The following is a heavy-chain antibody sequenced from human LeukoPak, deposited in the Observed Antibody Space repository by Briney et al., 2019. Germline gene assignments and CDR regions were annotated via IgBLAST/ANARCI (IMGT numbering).Heavy chain of an antibody. V-gene: IGHV1-2*04. J-gene: IGHJ6*02. D-gene: IGHD5-12*01. CDR3: ASDRQWLEHPTGGMDV. CDR1: GYTFTGYY. CDR2: INPNSGGT. Sequence: ASVKVSCKACGYTFTGYYMDWVRQAPGQGLEWMGWINPNSGGTNYAQKFQGWVTMTRDTSISTAYMELSRLRSDDTAVYYCASDRQWLEHPTGGMDVWGQGTTVTVSS.